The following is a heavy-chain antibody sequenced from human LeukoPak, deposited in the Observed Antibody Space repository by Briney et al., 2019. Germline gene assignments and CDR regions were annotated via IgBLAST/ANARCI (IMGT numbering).Heavy chain of an antibody. Sequence: SVKVSCKASGGTFSSYAISWVRQAPGQGLEWMGGIIPIFGTANYAQKFQGRVAITADESTSTAYMELSSLRSEDTAVYYCARDLTYCSGGSCCSVVWGQGTTVTVSS. D-gene: IGHD2-15*01. J-gene: IGHJ6*02. CDR2: IIPIFGTA. V-gene: IGHV1-69*13. CDR1: GGTFSSYA. CDR3: ARDLTYCSGGSCCSVV.